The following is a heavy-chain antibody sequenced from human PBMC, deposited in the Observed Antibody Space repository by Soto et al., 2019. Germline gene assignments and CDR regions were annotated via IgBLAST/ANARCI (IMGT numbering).Heavy chain of an antibody. CDR2: IYYSWST. J-gene: IGHJ6*02. V-gene: IGHV4-59*01. CDR1: VFSISSYY. D-gene: IGHD3-10*01. Sequence: SDTLSLTCTFSVFSISSYYCSLILQPPVNGLEWIGYIYYSWSTNYNPSLKSRVTISVDTSKNQFSLKLSSVTAADTDVYYCARDLEVGWLGGFYGMDVWGQGNTVTVSS. CDR3: ARDLEVGWLGGFYGMDV.